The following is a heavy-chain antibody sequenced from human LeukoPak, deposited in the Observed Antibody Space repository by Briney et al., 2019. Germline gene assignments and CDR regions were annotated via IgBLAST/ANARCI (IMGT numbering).Heavy chain of an antibody. J-gene: IGHJ4*02. CDR2: ISPTGSTT. D-gene: IGHD6-6*01. CDR3: ARGPNSNWSGLDF. Sequence: PGGSLRLSCAASGFTFSSYAMSWARQAPGKGLVWVSRISPTGSTTSYADSVKGRFTVSRDNAKNTLYLQVNNLRAEDTAVYYCARGPNSNWSGLDFWGQGTLLTVSS. V-gene: IGHV3-74*01. CDR1: GFTFSSYA.